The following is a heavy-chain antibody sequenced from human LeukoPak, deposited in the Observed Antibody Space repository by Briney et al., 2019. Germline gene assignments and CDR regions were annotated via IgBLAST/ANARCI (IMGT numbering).Heavy chain of an antibody. J-gene: IGHJ4*02. CDR2: ISSSSSYI. Sequence: GGSLRLSCAASGFTFSDYYMSWIRQAPGKGLEWVSSISSSSSYIYYADSVKGRFTISRDNAKNSLYLQMNSLRAEDTAVYYCARALIWFGDPGYFDYWGQGTLVTVSS. D-gene: IGHD3-10*01. CDR3: ARALIWFGDPGYFDY. CDR1: GFTFSDYY. V-gene: IGHV3-11*06.